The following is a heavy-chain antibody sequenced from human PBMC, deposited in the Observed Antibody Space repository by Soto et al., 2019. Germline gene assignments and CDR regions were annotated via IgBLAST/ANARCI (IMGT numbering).Heavy chain of an antibody. CDR1: GFTFSSYS. CDR2: ISSSSSYI. Sequence: GGSLRLSCAASGFTFSSYSMNWVRQAPGKGLEWVSSISSSSSYIYYADSVKGRFTISRDNAKNSLYLQMNSLRAEDTAVYYCARDLFTAMVKGRGYFDYWGQGTLVTVSS. D-gene: IGHD5-18*01. J-gene: IGHJ4*02. CDR3: ARDLFTAMVKGRGYFDY. V-gene: IGHV3-21*01.